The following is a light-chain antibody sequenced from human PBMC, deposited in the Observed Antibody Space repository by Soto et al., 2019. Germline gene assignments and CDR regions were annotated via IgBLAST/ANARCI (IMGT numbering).Light chain of an antibody. CDR3: QQSYSNPWT. J-gene: IGKJ1*01. CDR1: QSISSY. Sequence: DIQMTQSRASLYASVGDRVSITCRASQSISSYLNWYQQRPGKAPKVLISAASTLQSGVPSRFSGSGSGTDFTLTISSLQPEDSATYYCQQSYSNPWTFGQGTKVEIK. CDR2: AAS. V-gene: IGKV1-39*01.